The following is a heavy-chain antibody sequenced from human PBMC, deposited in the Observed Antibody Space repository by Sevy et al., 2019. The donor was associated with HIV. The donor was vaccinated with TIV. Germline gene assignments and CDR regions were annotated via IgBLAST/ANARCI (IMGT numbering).Heavy chain of an antibody. CDR2: ISYDGSNN. CDR1: GFTFSNYD. CDR3: AKVGATYYDFGSGYGYFDY. V-gene: IGHV3-30*18. D-gene: IGHD3-3*01. J-gene: IGHJ4*02. Sequence: GGSLRLSCAASGFTFSNYDIHWVRQAPGKGLEWVAVISYDGSNNYYADSVKGRFTISRDNSKNTLYLQMNSLRAEDTAVYYGAKVGATYYDFGSGYGYFDYWGQGTLVTVSS.